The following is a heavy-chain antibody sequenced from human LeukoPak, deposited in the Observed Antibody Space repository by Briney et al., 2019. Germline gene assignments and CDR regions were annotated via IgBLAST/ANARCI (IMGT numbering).Heavy chain of an antibody. J-gene: IGHJ4*02. CDR1: GGSISSYY. CDR3: ARQPNSSGWYVSGYFDY. CDR2: IYYSGST. V-gene: IGHV4-59*08. Sequence: SQTLSLTCTVSGGSISSYYWSWIRQPPGKGLEWIGYIYYSGSTNYNPSLKSRVTISVDTSKNQFSLKLSSVTAADTAVYYCARQPNSSGWYVSGYFDYWGQGTLVTVSS. D-gene: IGHD6-19*01.